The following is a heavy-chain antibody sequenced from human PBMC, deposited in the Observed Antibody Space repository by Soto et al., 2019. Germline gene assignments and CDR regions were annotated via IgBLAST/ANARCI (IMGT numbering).Heavy chain of an antibody. CDR2: ISSSGLYI. V-gene: IGHV3-21*01. CDR1: GFSFTHYT. Sequence: EVQLVESGGGLVKPGGSLKVSCAASGFSFTHYTMNWVRQAPGKGLEWVSAISSSGLYIYYADSVQGRFTISRDNARKPLYLQMDSLGAVDTAVYYCARANYDFWTGSSNYFGMDVWGQGTTVTVSS. J-gene: IGHJ6*02. D-gene: IGHD3-3*01. CDR3: ARANYDFWTGSSNYFGMDV.